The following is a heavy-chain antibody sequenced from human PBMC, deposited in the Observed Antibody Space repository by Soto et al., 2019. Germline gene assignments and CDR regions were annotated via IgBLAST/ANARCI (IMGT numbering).Heavy chain of an antibody. D-gene: IGHD5-12*01. CDR3: AKDPRIYSGYDLVVNWFDP. J-gene: IGHJ5*02. CDR2: IRYDGSNK. V-gene: IGHV3-30*18. CDR1: GFTFSSYG. Sequence: GGTLRLSCAASGFTFSSYGMHWVRQAPGKGLEWVSVIRYDGSNKYYADSVKGRFTISRDNSKNTFYLQMNILRAEDTAVYYCAKDPRIYSGYDLVVNWFDPWGQGTLVTVSS.